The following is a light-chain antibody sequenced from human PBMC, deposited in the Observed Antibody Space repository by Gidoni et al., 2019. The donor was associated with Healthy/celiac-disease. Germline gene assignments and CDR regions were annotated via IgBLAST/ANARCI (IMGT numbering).Light chain of an antibody. Sequence: DIQMTQSPSCMSASVGDSVTIIRRASQSISSYLHWYQQKPGKATKLLIYAASILQSGVPSRFSGSGSGTDFTLTISSLQPEDFATYYCQQSYSRTFGQGTKVEIK. CDR2: AAS. V-gene: IGKV1-39*01. J-gene: IGKJ1*01. CDR1: QSISSY. CDR3: QQSYSRT.